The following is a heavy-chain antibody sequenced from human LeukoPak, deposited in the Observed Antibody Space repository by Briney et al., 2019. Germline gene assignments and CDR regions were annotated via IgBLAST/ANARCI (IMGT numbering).Heavy chain of an antibody. J-gene: IGHJ4*02. V-gene: IGHV4-34*01. CDR1: GGSFSGYY. D-gene: IGHD3-10*01. Sequence: SETLSLTCAVYGGSFSGYYWSWIRQPPGKGLEWIGEINHSGSTNYNPSLKSRVTISVDTSKNQFSLKLSSVTAADTAVYYCARRMAVWFGEPTYFDYWGQGTLVTVSS. CDR2: INHSGST. CDR3: ARRMAVWFGEPTYFDY.